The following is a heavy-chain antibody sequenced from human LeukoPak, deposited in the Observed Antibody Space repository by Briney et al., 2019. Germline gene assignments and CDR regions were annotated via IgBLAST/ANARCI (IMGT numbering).Heavy chain of an antibody. D-gene: IGHD6-19*01. CDR2: LDPEDGET. Sequence: ASVKVSCKVSGYTLTELSMHWVRQAPGKGLEWMGGLDPEDGETIYAQKFQGRVTMTEDTSTDTAYMELSSLRSEDTAVYYCATAIAVADSYYFDYWGQGTLVTVSS. J-gene: IGHJ4*02. CDR3: ATAIAVADSYYFDY. V-gene: IGHV1-24*01. CDR1: GYTLTELS.